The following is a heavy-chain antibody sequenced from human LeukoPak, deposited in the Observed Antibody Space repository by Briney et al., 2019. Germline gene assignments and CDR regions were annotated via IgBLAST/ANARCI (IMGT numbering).Heavy chain of an antibody. CDR1: GFTFRNYA. V-gene: IGHV3-23*01. D-gene: IGHD6-19*01. CDR3: AKGTAVADIYFDS. CDR2: VVGSGGST. Sequence: PGGSLRLSCAASGFTFRNYAMSWVRQAPGKGLEWVSAVVGSGGSTYYADSVRGRFTISGDNSKNMLYLQMNSLRAEDTAVYYCAKGTAVADIYFDSWGQGTLVTVSS. J-gene: IGHJ4*02.